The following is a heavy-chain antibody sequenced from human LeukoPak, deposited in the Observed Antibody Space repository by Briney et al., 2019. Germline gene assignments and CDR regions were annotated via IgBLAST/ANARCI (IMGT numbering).Heavy chain of an antibody. J-gene: IGHJ5*02. CDR2: IYHSGST. CDR3: ARVEVPLLWFGELSKGWFDP. CDR1: GGSISSGGYS. Sequence: PSETLSLTCAVSGGSISSGGYSWSWIRQPPGKGLEWIGYIYHSGSTYYNPSLKSRVTISVDRSKNQFSLKLSSVTAADTAVYYCARVEVPLLWFGELSKGWFDPWGQGTLVSVSS. D-gene: IGHD3-10*01. V-gene: IGHV4-30-2*01.